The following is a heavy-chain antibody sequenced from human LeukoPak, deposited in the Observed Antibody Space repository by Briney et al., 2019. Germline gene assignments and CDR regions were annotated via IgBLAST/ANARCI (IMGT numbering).Heavy chain of an antibody. CDR1: GFTFSDYA. CDR3: AKSVPDYTRFDY. J-gene: IGHJ4*02. V-gene: IGHV3-23*05. D-gene: IGHD4-11*01. Sequence: GGSLRLSCVASGFTFSDYAMNWVRQAPGKGLEWVSTFKTKYNQVYYAESVRGRFTISTDNSKKTVYLQMNSLRAEDTALYYCAKSVPDYTRFDYWGQGALVTVSS. CDR2: FKTKYNQV.